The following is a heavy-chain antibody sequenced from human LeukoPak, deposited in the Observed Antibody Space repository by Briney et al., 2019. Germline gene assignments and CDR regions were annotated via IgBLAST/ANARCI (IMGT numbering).Heavy chain of an antibody. V-gene: IGHV3-23*01. CDR3: AKGANGYYYYGMDV. J-gene: IGHJ6*02. Sequence: GGSLRLSCAASGFTFSSYAMSWVRQAPGKGLEWVSSISGSGDSTYYADSVKGRFTISRDNSKNTLYLQMNSLRAEDTAVYYCAKGANGYYYYGMDVWGQGTTVTVSS. CDR2: ISGSGDST. CDR1: GFTFSSYA.